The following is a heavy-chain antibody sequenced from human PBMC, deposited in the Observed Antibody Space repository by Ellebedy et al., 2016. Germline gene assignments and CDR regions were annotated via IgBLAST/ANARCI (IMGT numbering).Heavy chain of an antibody. V-gene: IGHV3-30*18. CDR2: ISFDGSNQ. CDR1: GFSFRSYG. CDR3: AKVYGSGSPASAFDI. D-gene: IGHD3-10*01. Sequence: GGSLRLSXAASGFSFRSYGMHWVRQAPGKGLEWVAFISFDGSNQYYGDSLKGRFTISRDNSKNTVYLQMNSLRVEDTAVYYCAKVYGSGSPASAFDIWGQGTMVTVSS. J-gene: IGHJ3*02.